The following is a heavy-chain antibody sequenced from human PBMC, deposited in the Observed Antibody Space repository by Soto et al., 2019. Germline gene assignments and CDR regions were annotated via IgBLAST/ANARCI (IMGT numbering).Heavy chain of an antibody. V-gene: IGHV1-2*02. J-gene: IGHJ4*02. CDR2: IGPESGAT. Sequence: ASVKVSCKASGYAFTGHYIHWVRQAPEQGPEWMGEIGPESGATRYAQRFQGRVTMTRDMSITTVYMELNNLSPDDTAVYYCGRGRSGQIVVFYWGQGTPVTVSS. CDR1: GYAFTGHY. CDR3: GRGRSGQIVVFY. D-gene: IGHD1-26*01.